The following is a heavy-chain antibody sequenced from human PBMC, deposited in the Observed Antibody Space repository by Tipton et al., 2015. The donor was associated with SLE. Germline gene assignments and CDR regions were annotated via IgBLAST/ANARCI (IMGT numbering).Heavy chain of an antibody. V-gene: IGHV4-61*01. Sequence: TLSLTCFVSGGSIGSRPYYWSWIRQPPGKGLEWIGYIYYSGSTNYNPSLKSRVTISVHTSKNQFSLKLNSVTAADTAVYYCARESLGRPRVSAFDIWGQGAVVTVSS. CDR2: IYYSGST. CDR3: ARESLGRPRVSAFDI. J-gene: IGHJ3*02. D-gene: IGHD3-16*01. CDR1: GGSIGSRPYY.